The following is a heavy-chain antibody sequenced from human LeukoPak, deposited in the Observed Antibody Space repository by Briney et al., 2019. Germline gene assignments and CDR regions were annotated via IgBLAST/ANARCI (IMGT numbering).Heavy chain of an antibody. CDR3: ASGGAAAGIDY. CDR2: INPSGGST. V-gene: IGHV1-46*01. D-gene: IGHD6-13*01. CDR1: WYPLTRYY. Sequence: ASVKGFCNASWYPLTRYYMHSVRHGPGPRLEWMGIINPSGGSTSYAQKFQGRVTMTRDTSTSTVYMELSSLRSEDTAVYYCASGGAAAGIDYWGQGTLVTVSS. J-gene: IGHJ4*02.